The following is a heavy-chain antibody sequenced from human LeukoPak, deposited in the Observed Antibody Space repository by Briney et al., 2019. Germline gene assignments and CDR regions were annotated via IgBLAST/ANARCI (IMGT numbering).Heavy chain of an antibody. Sequence: SETLSLTCTVSGGSISSYYWSWIRQPPGKGLEWIGYIYYSGSTNYNPSLKSRVTISVDTSKNQFSLKLSSVTAADTAVYYCATGAGGWRDFDYWGQGTLVTVSS. J-gene: IGHJ4*02. CDR2: IYYSGST. V-gene: IGHV4-59*01. CDR1: GGSISSYY. D-gene: IGHD6-19*01. CDR3: ATGAGGWRDFDY.